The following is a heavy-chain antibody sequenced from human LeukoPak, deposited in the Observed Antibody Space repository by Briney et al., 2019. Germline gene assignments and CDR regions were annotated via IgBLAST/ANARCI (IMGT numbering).Heavy chain of an antibody. V-gene: IGHV3-48*02. CDR2: ITSSSGTI. J-gene: IGHJ4*02. D-gene: IGHD6-19*01. CDR1: GFTFSSYD. Sequence: PGGSLRLSCEVSGFTFSSYDLNWVRRAPGRGLEWISYITSSSGTIYYADSVKGRFTISRDNAKNSLSLQMNSLRDEDTAVYYCARDSSVAAFDYWGQGTLVTVSS. CDR3: ARDSSVAAFDY.